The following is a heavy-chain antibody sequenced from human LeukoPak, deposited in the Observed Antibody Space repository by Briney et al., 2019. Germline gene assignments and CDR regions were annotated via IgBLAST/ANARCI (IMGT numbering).Heavy chain of an antibody. CDR1: GGSISSGGYS. CDR3: ARGQQLAPFDP. J-gene: IGHJ5*02. Sequence: SETLSLTCAVSGGSISSGGYSWSWIRQPPGKGLEWIGYIYHSGSTYYNPSLKSRVTISVDRSKNQLSLKLSSVTAADTAVYYCARGQQLAPFDPWGQGTLVTVSS. V-gene: IGHV4-30-2*01. D-gene: IGHD6-13*01. CDR2: IYHSGST.